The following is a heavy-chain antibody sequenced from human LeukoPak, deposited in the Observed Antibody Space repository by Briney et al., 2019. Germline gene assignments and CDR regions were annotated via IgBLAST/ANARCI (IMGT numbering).Heavy chain of an antibody. V-gene: IGHV3-7*01. CDR1: GFTFSNYW. CDR3: VRDRGYCSGGTCYALWDY. Sequence: GGSLRLSCAASGFTFSNYWMTWVRQAPGKGLEWVAHIKEDGGEKHYVDPVKGRFTISRDTAKNSLYLQMNSLRAEDTAMYYCVRDRGYCSGGTCYALWDYWGQGTLVTVSS. J-gene: IGHJ4*02. D-gene: IGHD2-15*01. CDR2: IKEDGGEK.